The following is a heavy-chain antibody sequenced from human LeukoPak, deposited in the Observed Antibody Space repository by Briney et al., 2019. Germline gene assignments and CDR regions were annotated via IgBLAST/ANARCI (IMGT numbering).Heavy chain of an antibody. V-gene: IGHV4-59*08. D-gene: IGHD3-22*01. CDR3: ARVTYYYDSSGYLFDY. CDR2: IYYSGST. J-gene: IGHJ4*02. CDR1: GGSISSYY. Sequence: SETLSLTCTVSGGSISSYYWSWIRQPPGKGLEWIGYIYYSGSTNYNPSLKSRVTISVDTSKNQFSLKLSSVTAADTAVYYCARVTYYYDSSGYLFDYWGQGTLVTVSS.